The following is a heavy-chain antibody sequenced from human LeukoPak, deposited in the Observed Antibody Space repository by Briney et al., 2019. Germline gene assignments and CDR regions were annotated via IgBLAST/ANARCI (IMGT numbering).Heavy chain of an antibody. V-gene: IGHV4-39*07. CDR2: IYYSGST. D-gene: IGHD4-17*01. CDR1: GGSISSTSSY. J-gene: IGHJ4*02. Sequence: TSETLSLACTVSGGSISSTSSYWGWIRQPPGKGLEWIATIYYSGSTNYNPSLKSRVTISVDTSKNQFSLKLNSVTAADTAVYYCARAGYGDSDFDYWGQGTLVTVSS. CDR3: ARAGYGDSDFDY.